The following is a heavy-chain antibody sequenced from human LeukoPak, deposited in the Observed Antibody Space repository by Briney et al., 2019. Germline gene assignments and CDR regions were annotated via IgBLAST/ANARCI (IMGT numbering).Heavy chain of an antibody. Sequence: SETLSLTCTVSGGSISSNSYYWGWIRQPPGKGPEWIGYIHYSGSTKYSPSLKSRVSISVDKSKNRLSLTLSSVTAADTAVYYCARDKRGSIWDGKKILSPARPDVLDVWGQGTMVTVSS. V-gene: IGHV4-61*05. CDR2: IHYSGST. D-gene: IGHD3-3*02. CDR1: GGSISSNSYY. CDR3: ARDKRGSIWDGKKILSPARPDVLDV. J-gene: IGHJ3*01.